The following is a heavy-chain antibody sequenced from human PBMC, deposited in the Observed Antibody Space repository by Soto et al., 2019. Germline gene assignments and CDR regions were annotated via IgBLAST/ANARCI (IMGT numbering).Heavy chain of an antibody. V-gene: IGHV3-30-3*01. D-gene: IGHD3-16*01. CDR2: ISYDGSNK. CDR3: ARDLKVACPAFWGYYGMDV. CDR1: GFTFSSYA. Sequence: QVQLVESGGGVVQPGRSLRLSCAASGFTFSSYAMHWVRQAPGKGLEWVAVISYDGSNKYYADSVKGRFTISRDNSKNTLYLQWNSLRAEDTAVYYCARDLKVACPAFWGYYGMDVWGQGTTVTVSS. J-gene: IGHJ6*02.